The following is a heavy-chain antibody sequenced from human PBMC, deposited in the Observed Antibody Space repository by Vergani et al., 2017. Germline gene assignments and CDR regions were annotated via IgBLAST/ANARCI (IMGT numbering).Heavy chain of an antibody. J-gene: IGHJ6*03. CDR3: AGALYDSSXYYSLYYYYYYMDV. CDR2: MNPNSGNT. Sequence: QVQLVQSGAEVKKPGASVKVSCKASGYTFTSYDINWVRQATGQGLEWMGWMNPNSGNTGYAQKFQGRVTMTRNTSISTAYMELSSLRSEDTAVYYCAGALYDSSXYYSLYYYYYYMDVWGKGTTVTVSS. V-gene: IGHV1-8*01. D-gene: IGHD3-22*01. CDR1: GYTFTSYD.